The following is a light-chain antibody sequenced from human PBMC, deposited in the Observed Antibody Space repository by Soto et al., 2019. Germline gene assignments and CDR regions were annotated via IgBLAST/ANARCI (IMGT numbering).Light chain of an antibody. CDR3: HSYYSSLSGSV. CDR2: GNS. V-gene: IGLV1-40*01. Sequence: QSVLTQPPSVSGAPGQRVTISCTGSSSNIGAGYDVHWYQQLPGTVPKLLIYGNSNRPSGVPDRFSGSKSGTSASLAITGLQAEDEADYYCHSYYSSLSGSVFGGGTKLTVL. J-gene: IGLJ3*02. CDR1: SSNIGAGYD.